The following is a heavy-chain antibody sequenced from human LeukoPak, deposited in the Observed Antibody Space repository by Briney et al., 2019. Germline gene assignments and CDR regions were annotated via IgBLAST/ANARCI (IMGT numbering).Heavy chain of an antibody. Sequence: GGSLRLSCAASGFTFSDYYMSWIRQAPGKGLEWVSYISSSGSTIYYADSVKGRFTISRDNAKNSLYLQMNSLRAEDTAVYYCTTDLREGTTSGVWGQGTLVTVSA. CDR2: ISSSGSTI. CDR3: TTDLREGTTSGV. CDR1: GFTFSDYY. V-gene: IGHV3-11*01. J-gene: IGHJ4*02. D-gene: IGHD1-7*01.